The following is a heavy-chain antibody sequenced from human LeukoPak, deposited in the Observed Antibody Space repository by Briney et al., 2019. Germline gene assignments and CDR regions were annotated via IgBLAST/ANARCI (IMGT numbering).Heavy chain of an antibody. CDR1: GGSISPYY. J-gene: IGHJ4*02. Sequence: SEPLSLPCTVPGGSISPYYWSWIRQPPGKGREWLGYIYYSGNTEYKPSLKSRVAISVDTSKNQFSLRLSSVTAADTAVYYCARSTGSTMFIDYWGQGTLVTVSS. V-gene: IGHV4-59*01. CDR2: IYYSGNT. CDR3: ARSTGSTMFIDY. D-gene: IGHD3-10*02.